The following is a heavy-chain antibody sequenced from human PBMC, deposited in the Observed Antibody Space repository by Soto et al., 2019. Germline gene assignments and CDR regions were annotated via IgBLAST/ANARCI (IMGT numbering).Heavy chain of an antibody. V-gene: IGHV1-3*01. D-gene: IGHD6-19*01. CDR2: INAGNGNT. Sequence: GASVKVSCKASGYTFTSYAMHWVRQAPGQRLEWMGWINAGNGNTKYSQKFQGRVTITRDTSASTAYMELSSLRSEDTAVYYCARDAEWLAPTYFDYWGQRTLVTVSS. J-gene: IGHJ4*02. CDR1: GYTFTSYA. CDR3: ARDAEWLAPTYFDY.